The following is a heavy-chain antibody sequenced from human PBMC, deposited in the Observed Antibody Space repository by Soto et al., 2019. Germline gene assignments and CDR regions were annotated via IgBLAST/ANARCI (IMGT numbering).Heavy chain of an antibody. CDR2: VYYTGST. V-gene: IGHV4-59*07. Sequence: DTLSVNCTVLGGCINGIYWSWIRQPPGKGLEWIGYVYYTGSTTYNPSLESRATMSVDTSKNQFSLKLSSVNAADTAVYYCAKYRRTQAEGFTLDYWGQGTLVTVSS. D-gene: IGHD2-2*01. CDR1: GGCINGIY. J-gene: IGHJ4*02. CDR3: AKYRRTQAEGFTLDY.